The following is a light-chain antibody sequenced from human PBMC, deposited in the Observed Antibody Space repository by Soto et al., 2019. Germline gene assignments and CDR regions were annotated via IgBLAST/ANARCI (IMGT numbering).Light chain of an antibody. CDR1: QSVLSNSNNKNY. Sequence: DIVMTQSPDSLAVSLGERATINCKSSQSVLSNSNNKNYLAWYQQKPGQRPKLLIYWASTRESGVPDRFSGSGSGTDFTLTISSLQAEDVAVYSCQQYYSTPWTFGQGTKVEIK. J-gene: IGKJ1*01. V-gene: IGKV4-1*01. CDR2: WAS. CDR3: QQYYSTPWT.